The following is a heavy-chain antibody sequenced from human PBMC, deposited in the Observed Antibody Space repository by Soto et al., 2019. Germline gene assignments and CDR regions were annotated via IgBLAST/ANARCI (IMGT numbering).Heavy chain of an antibody. Sequence: QVQLQESGPGLVKPSQTLSLTCTVSGGTISSGGYYWSWIRQHPGKGLEWIGYIYYSGRTYYNPSSRSGVTISVDTSKNQSSLKLSSVTAAATAVYYCARGVTMVRGVIHTPYFDYWGQGTLVTVSS. J-gene: IGHJ4*02. CDR1: GGTISSGGYY. CDR3: ARGVTMVRGVIHTPYFDY. D-gene: IGHD3-10*01. V-gene: IGHV4-31*03. CDR2: IYYSGRT.